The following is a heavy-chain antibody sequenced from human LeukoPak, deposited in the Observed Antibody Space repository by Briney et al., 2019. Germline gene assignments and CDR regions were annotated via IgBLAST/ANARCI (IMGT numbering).Heavy chain of an antibody. V-gene: IGHV3-21*01. CDR2: ISTSSNYI. Sequence: GSLRLSCAASGFTFSAYSMNWVRQAPGEGLEWVSSISTSSNYIYYADSVKGRFTISRDNAKNSLFLQMNSLRAEDTAVYYCARVAAGDWHFDLWGRGTLVTVSS. CDR3: ARVAAGDWHFDL. CDR1: GFTFSAYS. J-gene: IGHJ2*01. D-gene: IGHD6-13*01.